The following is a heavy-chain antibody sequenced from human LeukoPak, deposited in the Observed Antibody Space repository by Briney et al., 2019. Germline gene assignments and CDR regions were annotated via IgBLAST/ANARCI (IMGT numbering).Heavy chain of an antibody. CDR2: IYYSGST. V-gene: IGHV4-61*01. D-gene: IGHD3-22*01. CDR3: ARVDYDGSGYNFDY. CDR1: GGSISSGSYY. J-gene: IGHJ4*02. Sequence: SETLSLTCSVSGGSISSGSYYWSWIRQPLGKGLEWIGYIYYSGSTNYNPSLKSRVTISGDTSKNQFSLKLSSVTAADTAVYFCARVDYDGSGYNFDYWGQGTLVTVSS.